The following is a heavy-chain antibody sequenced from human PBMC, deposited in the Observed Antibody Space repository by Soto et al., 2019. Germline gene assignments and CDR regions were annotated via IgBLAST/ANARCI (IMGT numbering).Heavy chain of an antibody. CDR2: ISGSGGST. D-gene: IGHD6-19*01. CDR3: AKGYSGWYWGAFDY. CDR1: GFTFSSYA. J-gene: IGHJ4*02. Sequence: EVQLLESGGGLVQPGGSLSLSCAASGFTFSSYAMNWVRQAPGKGLEWVSSISGSGGSTFYADSVKGRFTISRDNSKNTLYLQMNSLRAEDTAVYYCAKGYSGWYWGAFDYWGQGTLVTVSS. V-gene: IGHV3-23*01.